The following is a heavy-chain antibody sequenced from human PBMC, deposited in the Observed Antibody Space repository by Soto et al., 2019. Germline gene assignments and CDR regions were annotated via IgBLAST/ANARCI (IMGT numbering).Heavy chain of an antibody. CDR1: GGTFSSYA. V-gene: IGHV1-69*13. CDR2: VIPIFRTA. CDR3: ARERHHSSSSWTRLRFSSYYHGMDV. D-gene: IGHD6-6*01. J-gene: IGHJ6*01. Sequence: SVKVSCKPSGGTFSSYAISWVRQAPRQGLEWMGGVIPIFRTANYAQKLQGIVTISADESTSTAYMELSSLRSEDPAVYYRARERHHSSSSWTRLRFSSYYHGMDVWGQGTTITASS.